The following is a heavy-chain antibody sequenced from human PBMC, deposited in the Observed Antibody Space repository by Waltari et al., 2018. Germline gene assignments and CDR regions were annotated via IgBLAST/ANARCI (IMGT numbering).Heavy chain of an antibody. CDR1: GGSISSSSYY. V-gene: IGHV4-39*01. J-gene: IGHJ4*02. CDR2: IYYSGST. CDR3: ARRSGYSFFDY. D-gene: IGHD3-3*01. Sequence: QLQLQESGPGLVKPSETLSLTCTVSGGSISSSSYYWGWIRQPPGKGLEWIGSIYYSGSTYYNPSLKSRVTISVDTSKNQFSLKLSSVTAADTAVYYCARRSGYSFFDYWGQGTLVTVSS.